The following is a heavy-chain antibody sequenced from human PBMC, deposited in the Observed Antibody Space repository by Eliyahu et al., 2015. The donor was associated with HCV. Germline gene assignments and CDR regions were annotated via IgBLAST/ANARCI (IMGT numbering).Heavy chain of an antibody. CDR3: ARDIIVATTHGNHC. CDR2: ISSSSSYI. V-gene: IGHV3-21*01. J-gene: IGHJ4*02. CDR1: GFTFXSYS. Sequence: EVQLVESGGGLVKPGGSLRLSCAASGFTFXSYSMNWVRQAPGKGLEWVSSISSSSSYIYYADSVKGRFTISRDNAKNSLYLQMNSLRAEDTAVYYCARDIIVATTHGNHCWGQGTLVTVSS. D-gene: IGHD5-12*01.